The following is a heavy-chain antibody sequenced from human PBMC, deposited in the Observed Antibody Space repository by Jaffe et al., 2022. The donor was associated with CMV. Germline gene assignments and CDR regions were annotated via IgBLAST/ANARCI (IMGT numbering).Heavy chain of an antibody. CDR1: GGTFSSYA. D-gene: IGHD3-22*01. CDR3: ARYPYHYYDSSGYQDEYYYYYYMDV. Sequence: QVQLVQSGAEVKKPGSSVKVSCKASGGTFSSYAISWVRQAPGQGLEWMGRIIPILGIANYAQKFQGRVTITADKSTSTAYMELSSLRSEDTAVYYCARYPYHYYDSSGYQDEYYYYYYMDVWGKGTTVTVSS. J-gene: IGHJ6*03. V-gene: IGHV1-69*09. CDR2: IIPILGIA.